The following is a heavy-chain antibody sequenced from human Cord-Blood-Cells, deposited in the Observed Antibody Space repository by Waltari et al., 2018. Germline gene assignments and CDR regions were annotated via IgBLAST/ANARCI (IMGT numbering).Heavy chain of an antibody. D-gene: IGHD3-3*01. V-gene: IGHV3-9*01. CDR1: GFTFDDFA. CDR2: ISWNSGSI. Sequence: EVQLVESGGGLVQPGRSLRLSCAASGFTFDDFAMHWVRQDPGTGLEWVSGISWNSGSIGYADSVKGRFTISRDNAKNSLYLQMNSLRAEDTALYYCAKDIVPVYDFWSGYDAFDIWGQGTMVTVSS. CDR3: AKDIVPVYDFWSGYDAFDI. J-gene: IGHJ3*02.